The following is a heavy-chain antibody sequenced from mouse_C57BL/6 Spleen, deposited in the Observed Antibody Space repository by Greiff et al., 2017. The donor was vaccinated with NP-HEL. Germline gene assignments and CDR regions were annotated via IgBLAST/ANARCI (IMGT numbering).Heavy chain of an antibody. D-gene: IGHD1-1*01. CDR2: IDPEDGDT. Sequence: VQLKQSGAELVRPGASVKLSCTASGFNIKDYYMHWVKQRPEQGLEWIGRIDPEDGDTEYAPKFQGKATMTADTSSNTAYLQLSSLTSEDTAVYYCTTSTVVATYDYFDYWGQGTTLTVSS. CDR1: GFNIKDYY. V-gene: IGHV14-1*01. CDR3: TTSTVVATYDYFDY. J-gene: IGHJ2*01.